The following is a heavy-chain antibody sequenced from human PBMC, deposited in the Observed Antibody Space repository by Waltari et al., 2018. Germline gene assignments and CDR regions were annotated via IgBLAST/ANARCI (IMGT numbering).Heavy chain of an antibody. CDR1: GGTFGSYA. CDR3: ARRQLGGPFDP. Sequence: QVQLVQSGAEVKKPGSSVKVSCKASGGTFGSYAITWVRQAPGEGLEWMGGVIPIFGTEPNDAQKFKGRLTVTADESTATVYMDLSSLRSDDTAVYYCARRQLGGPFDPWGQGTLVSVSS. J-gene: IGHJ5*02. V-gene: IGHV1-69*12. CDR2: VIPIFGTEP. D-gene: IGHD3-16*01.